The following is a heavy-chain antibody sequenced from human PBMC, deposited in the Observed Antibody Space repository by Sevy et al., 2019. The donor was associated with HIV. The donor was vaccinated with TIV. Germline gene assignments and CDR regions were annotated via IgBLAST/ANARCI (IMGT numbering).Heavy chain of an antibody. J-gene: IGHJ5*02. CDR3: ARDPRRDIIVVIAATPHGWFDP. CDR1: GYTFNSYG. CDR2: ISAYNGNT. V-gene: IGHV1-18*01. Sequence: ASVKVSCKASGYTFNSYGISWVRQAPGQGLEWMGWISAYNGNTNYAQKLQGRVTMTTDTSTSTVYMELGSLRSDDTAVYYCARDPRRDIIVVIAATPHGWFDPWAREPWSPSPQ. D-gene: IGHD2-15*01.